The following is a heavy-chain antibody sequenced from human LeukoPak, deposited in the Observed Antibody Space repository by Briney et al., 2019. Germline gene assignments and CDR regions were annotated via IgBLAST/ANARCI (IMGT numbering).Heavy chain of an antibody. Sequence: SETLSLTCAVFGGSFSGYYWSWIRQPPGKGLEWIGEINHSGSINYNSSLKSRVTISVDTSKNQFSLKLSSVTAADTAVYYCARFRITMVRGVIREYYFDYWGQGTLVTVSS. CDR2: INHSGSI. D-gene: IGHD3-10*01. CDR1: GGSFSGYY. V-gene: IGHV4-34*01. CDR3: ARFRITMVRGVIREYYFDY. J-gene: IGHJ4*02.